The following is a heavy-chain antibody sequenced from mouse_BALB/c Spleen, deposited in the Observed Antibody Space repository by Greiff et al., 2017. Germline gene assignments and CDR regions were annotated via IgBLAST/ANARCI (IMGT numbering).Heavy chain of an antibody. Sequence: VQLQQSGAELAKPGASVKMSCKASGYTFTSYWMHWVKQRPGQGLEWIGYINPSTGYTEYNQKFKDKATLTADKSSSTAYLQLSSLTSEDSAVYFCSSGDGNFGDYRGQGTTPTVPS. V-gene: IGHV1-7*01. CDR1: GYTFTSYW. D-gene: IGHD2-1*01. J-gene: IGHJ2*01. CDR2: INPSTGYT. CDR3: SSGDGNFGDY.